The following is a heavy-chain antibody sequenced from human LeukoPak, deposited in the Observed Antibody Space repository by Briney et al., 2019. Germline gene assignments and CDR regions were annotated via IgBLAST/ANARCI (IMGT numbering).Heavy chain of an antibody. D-gene: IGHD5-18*01. CDR2: IKQDGSEK. CDR1: GFTFSSHW. Sequence: PGGSLRLSCAASGFTFSSHWMSWVRQAPGKGLEWVANIKQDGSEKYYVDSVKGRFTISRDNAKNSLYLQMNSLRAEDTAVYYCARVGYSYGYAGTFDYWGQGTLVTVSS. J-gene: IGHJ4*02. CDR3: ARVGYSYGYAGTFDY. V-gene: IGHV3-7*01.